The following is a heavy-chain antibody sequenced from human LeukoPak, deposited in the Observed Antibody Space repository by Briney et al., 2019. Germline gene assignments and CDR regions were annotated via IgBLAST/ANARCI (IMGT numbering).Heavy chain of an antibody. CDR2: MNPNSGNT. V-gene: IGHV1-8*01. CDR3: ATGASQVLTTLYYYYYYGMHV. J-gene: IGHJ6*02. Sequence: ASVKVSCKASGYTFTSYDINWVRQSTGQGLEWMGWMNPNSGNTGYAQKFQGRVTMTRNTSISTAYMELSSLGSEDTAVYYCATGASQVLTTLYYYYYYGMHVWGQGTTVNVSS. D-gene: IGHD1-1*01. CDR1: GYTFTSYD.